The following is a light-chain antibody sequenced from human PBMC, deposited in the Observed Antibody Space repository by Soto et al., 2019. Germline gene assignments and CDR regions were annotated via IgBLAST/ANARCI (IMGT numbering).Light chain of an antibody. J-gene: IGLJ2*01. Sequence: QAVVTQPPSVSGAPGQRVSISCTGSSSNIGAGSEVHWYQQVPGTAPKLLIYGNNNRPSGVPDRFSASKSGTSASLAITGLQPEEEADYYCQASDSSVSGSKVFGGGTKLTVL. CDR2: GNN. CDR1: SSNIGAGSE. V-gene: IGLV1-40*01. CDR3: QASDSSVSGSKV.